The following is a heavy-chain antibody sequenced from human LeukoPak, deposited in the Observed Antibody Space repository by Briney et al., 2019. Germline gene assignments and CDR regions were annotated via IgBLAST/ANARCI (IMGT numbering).Heavy chain of an antibody. D-gene: IGHD2-2*01. CDR1: GGSISSYY. CDR3: ARQIVVVPAALYCFDP. Sequence: SESLSLTCTVSGGSISSYYWNWIRQPPGKGLEWIGYIYYSGSTNYNPSLKSRVTISVDTSKNQFSLKLSSVTAADTAVYYCARQIVVVPAALYCFDPWGQGTLVTVSS. V-gene: IGHV4-59*08. CDR2: IYYSGST. J-gene: IGHJ5*02.